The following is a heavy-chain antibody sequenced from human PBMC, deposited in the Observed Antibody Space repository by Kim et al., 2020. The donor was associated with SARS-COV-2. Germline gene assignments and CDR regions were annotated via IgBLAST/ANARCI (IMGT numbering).Heavy chain of an antibody. J-gene: IGHJ6*02. CDR3: ARDRPAIFGVVITHYYYYGMDV. CDR1: GFTFSSYA. CDR2: ISYDGSNK. D-gene: IGHD3-3*01. V-gene: IGHV3-30-3*01. Sequence: GGSLRLSCAASGFTFSSYAMHWVRQAPGKGLEWVAVISYDGSNKYYADSVKDRFTISRDNSKNTLYLQMNSLRAEDTAVYYCARDRPAIFGVVITHYYYYGMDVWGQGTTVTVSS.